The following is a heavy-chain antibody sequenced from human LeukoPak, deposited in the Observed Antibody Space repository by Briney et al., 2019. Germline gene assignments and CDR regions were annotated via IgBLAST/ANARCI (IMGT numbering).Heavy chain of an antibody. CDR1: GHTLARYS. V-gene: IGHV1-46*01. CDR3: VRYSGYDYFFDL. D-gene: IGHD5-12*01. Sequence: ASVKVSFKASGHTLARYSMHWVRQAPGQGLEWMAIIDPSGSTKSAQKFQDRVTLTRDTSTTTVYMELSSLRSEDTAVYYCVRYSGYDYFFDLWGQGTLVTVSS. CDR2: IDPSGST. J-gene: IGHJ4*02.